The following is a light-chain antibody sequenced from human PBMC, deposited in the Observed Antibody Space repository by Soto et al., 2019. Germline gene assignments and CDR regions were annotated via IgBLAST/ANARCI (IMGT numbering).Light chain of an antibody. J-gene: IGLJ2*01. CDR2: GNN. Sequence: QAVVTQSPSASGTPGQRVTISCFGSTSNIGSNTVSWYQQLPGTAPKLLIYGNNQRPSGVPDRFSVSESGTSASLAISGLQSDDEADYYCAAWDDSLKGVVFGGGTKVTVL. CDR1: TSNIGSNT. V-gene: IGLV1-44*01. CDR3: AAWDDSLKGVV.